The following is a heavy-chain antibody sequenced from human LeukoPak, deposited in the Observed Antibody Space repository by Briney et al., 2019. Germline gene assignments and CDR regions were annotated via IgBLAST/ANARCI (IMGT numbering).Heavy chain of an antibody. V-gene: IGHV3-11*01. CDR3: ARAPSFYYYGMDV. CDR2: ISSSGSTI. J-gene: IGHJ6*02. CDR1: GFTFDDYA. Sequence: GSLRLSCAASGFTFDDYAMHWVRQAPGKGPEWVSYISSSGSTIYYADSVKGRFTISRDNAKNSLYLQMNSLRAEDTAVYYCARAPSFYYYGMDVWGQGTTVTVSS.